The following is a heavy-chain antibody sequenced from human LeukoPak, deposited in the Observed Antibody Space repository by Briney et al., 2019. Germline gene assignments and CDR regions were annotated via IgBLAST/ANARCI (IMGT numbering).Heavy chain of an antibody. V-gene: IGHV3-23*01. CDR3: AKDREYNGSGSYLNY. CDR2: ISGSGGST. CDR1: GFTFSSYA. D-gene: IGHD3-10*01. Sequence: GGSLRLSCAASGFTFSSYAMSWVRQPPGKGLEWVSAISGSGGSTYYADSVKGRFTISRDNSKNTLYLQMNSLRAEDTAVYYCAKDREYNGSGSYLNYWGQGTLVTVSS. J-gene: IGHJ4*02.